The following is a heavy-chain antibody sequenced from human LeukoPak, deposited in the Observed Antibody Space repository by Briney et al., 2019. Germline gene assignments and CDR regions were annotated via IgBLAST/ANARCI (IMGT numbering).Heavy chain of an antibody. CDR3: ARVGYSSSWYPNYYYYMDV. Sequence: SETLSLTSTVSGGSISSHYWSWIRPPPGNGLEWNGYIYYIGSTNYNPSLKSRVTISVDTSKNQFALKLSSVTAADTAVYYCARVGYSSSWYPNYYYYMDVWGKGTTVTVSS. CDR1: GGSISSHY. D-gene: IGHD6-13*01. V-gene: IGHV4-59*11. CDR2: IYYIGST. J-gene: IGHJ6*03.